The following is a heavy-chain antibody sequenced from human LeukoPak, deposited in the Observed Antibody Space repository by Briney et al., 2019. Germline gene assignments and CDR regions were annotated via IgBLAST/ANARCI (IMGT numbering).Heavy chain of an antibody. CDR1: GFTFSSYG. CDR3: AKDASRYFDWPYYY. V-gene: IGHV3-23*01. D-gene: IGHD3-9*01. Sequence: GGSLRLSCAASGFTFSSYGMSWVRQAPGKGLEWVSAISGSGGSTYYADSVKGRFTISRDNSKNTLYLQMSSLRAEDTAVYYCAKDASRYFDWPYYYWGQGTLVTVSS. CDR2: ISGSGGST. J-gene: IGHJ4*02.